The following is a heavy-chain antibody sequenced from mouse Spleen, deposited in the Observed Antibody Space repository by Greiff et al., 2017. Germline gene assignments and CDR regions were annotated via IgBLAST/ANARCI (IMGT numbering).Heavy chain of an antibody. J-gene: IGHJ3*01. D-gene: IGHD2-2*01. CDR3: ASWEDYGYDEFAY. V-gene: IGHV1-59*01. Sequence: QVQLKQPGAELVRPGTSVKLSCKASGYTFTSYWMHWVKQRPGQGLEWIGVIDPSDSYTNYNQKFKGKATLTVDTSSSTAYMQLSSLTSEDSAVYYCASWEDYGYDEFAYWGQGTLVTVSA. CDR1: GYTFTSYW. CDR2: IDPSDSYT.